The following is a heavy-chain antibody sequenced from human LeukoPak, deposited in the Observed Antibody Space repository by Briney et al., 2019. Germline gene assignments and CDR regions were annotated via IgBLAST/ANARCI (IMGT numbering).Heavy chain of an antibody. CDR2: ISYTVTS. V-gene: IGHV4-59*01. J-gene: IGHJ4*02. D-gene: IGHD1-1*01. Sequence: SETLSLTCTVSGGSISTYYWSWIRQPPGEGLEWIGYISYTVTSNYNPSLKSRVTISVDTSKNQFSLKLSSVTAADTAVYYCARVGDWNDLVYWGQGTLVTVSS. CDR3: ARVGDWNDLVY. CDR1: GGSISTYY.